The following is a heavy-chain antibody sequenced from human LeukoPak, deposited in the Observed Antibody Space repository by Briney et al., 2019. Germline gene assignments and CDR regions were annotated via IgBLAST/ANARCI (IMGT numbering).Heavy chain of an antibody. CDR1: GFTFSSYW. CDR3: AKQYSSDWNGLAEYFQH. CDR2: INSDGSST. V-gene: IGHV3-74*01. D-gene: IGHD6-19*01. J-gene: IGHJ1*01. Sequence: GGSLRLSCAASGFTFSSYWMHWVRQAPGKGLGWVSRINSDGSSTSYADSVKGRFTISRDNAKNTLYLQMNSLRAEDTAVYYCAKQYSSDWNGLAEYFQHWGQGTLLTVSS.